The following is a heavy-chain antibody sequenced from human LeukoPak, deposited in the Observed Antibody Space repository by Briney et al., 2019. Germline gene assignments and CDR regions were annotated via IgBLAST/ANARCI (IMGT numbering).Heavy chain of an antibody. CDR2: ISGSGGST. J-gene: IGHJ4*02. D-gene: IGHD6-13*01. CDR1: GFSLSDYG. CDR3: AKRRIAAAAIDY. Sequence: GGSLRLSCSASGFSLSDYGMSWVRQAPGKGLEWVSAISGSGGSTYYADSVKGRFTISRDNSKNTLYLQMNSLRAEDTAVYYCAKRRIAAAAIDYWGQGTLVTVSS. V-gene: IGHV3-23*01.